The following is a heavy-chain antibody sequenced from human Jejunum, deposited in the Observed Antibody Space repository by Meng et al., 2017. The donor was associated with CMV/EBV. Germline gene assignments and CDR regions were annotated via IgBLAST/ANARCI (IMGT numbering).Heavy chain of an antibody. J-gene: IGHJ4*02. CDR3: ARKYLSGSGIDY. CDR1: GRTFTNYA. Sequence: CKHSGRTFTNYALNWVRQAPRQWLSWVEVINSNAGNPMYAPGFTGRFVFSLDTSVNTSYLQINSLRAEDTAVYFCARKYLSGSGIDYWGQGTLVTVSS. CDR2: INSNAGNP. V-gene: IGHV7-4-1*02. D-gene: IGHD3-10*01.